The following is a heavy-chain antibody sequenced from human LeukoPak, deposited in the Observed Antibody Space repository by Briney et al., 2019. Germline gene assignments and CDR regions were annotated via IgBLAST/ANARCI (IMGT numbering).Heavy chain of an antibody. D-gene: IGHD6-13*01. Sequence: ASVKVSCKASGYTFTGYYMHWVRQAPGQGLEWMGGINPNSGNINYAQKFEGRVTITRDTSISTAYMELSSLRFDDKAVVECEGIAAALNWFDPWGQGTLVTVSS. CDR3: EGIAAALNWFDP. CDR1: GYTFTGYY. CDR2: INPNSGNI. J-gene: IGHJ5*02. V-gene: IGHV1-2*02.